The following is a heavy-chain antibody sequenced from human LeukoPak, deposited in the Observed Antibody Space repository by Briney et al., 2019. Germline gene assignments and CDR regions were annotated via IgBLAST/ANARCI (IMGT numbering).Heavy chain of an antibody. V-gene: IGHV1-2*02. D-gene: IGHD2-2*01. J-gene: IGHJ6*02. CDR1: GYTFTGYY. CDR3: ARDRGIRYCSSTSCEGYYYYYGMDV. Sequence: GASVKVSCKASGYTFTGYYMHWVRQAPGQGLEWMGWINPNSGGTNYAQKFQGRVTMTRDTSISTAYMELSRPRSDDTAVYYCARDRGIRYCSSTSCEGYYYYYGMDVWGQGTTVTVSS. CDR2: INPNSGGT.